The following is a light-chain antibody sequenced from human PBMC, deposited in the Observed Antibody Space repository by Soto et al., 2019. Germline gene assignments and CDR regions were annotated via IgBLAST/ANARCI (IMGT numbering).Light chain of an antibody. J-gene: IGLJ1*01. V-gene: IGLV3-21*02. CDR3: QVWDSSSDLPNYV. Sequence: SYDLTQPPSVSLAPGQTARITCGGNNIGSKSVHWYQQKPGQAPVLVVYDDGDRSSGIPERFSGSNSGNTATLTISRVEAGDEADYYCQVWDSSSDLPNYVFGTGTKVTVL. CDR1: NIGSKS. CDR2: DDG.